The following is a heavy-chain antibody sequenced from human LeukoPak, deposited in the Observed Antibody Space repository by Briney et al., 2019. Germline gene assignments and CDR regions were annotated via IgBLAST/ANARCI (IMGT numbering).Heavy chain of an antibody. CDR1: GGTFSSYA. D-gene: IGHD6-13*01. CDR2: IIPIFGTA. Sequence: VKVSCKASGGTFSSYAISWVRQAPGQGPEWMGGIIPIFGTANYAQKFQGRVTITTDESTSTAYMELSSLRSEDTAVYYCARGYSSSWYSPDYWGQGTLVTVSS. J-gene: IGHJ4*02. CDR3: ARGYSSSWYSPDY. V-gene: IGHV1-69*05.